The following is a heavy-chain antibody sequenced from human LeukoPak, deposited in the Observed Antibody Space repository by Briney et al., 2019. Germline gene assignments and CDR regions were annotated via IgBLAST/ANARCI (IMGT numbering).Heavy chain of an antibody. V-gene: IGHV4-34*01. CDR1: GGSFSHYY. J-gene: IGHJ4*02. CDR3: ARGEDRYKQGY. CDR2: IHPSGST. Sequence: SETLSPTCGFHGGSFSHYYRTWIPQPPGKGLEWIGEIHPSGSTNYNPSFKSRVTISLDTSKNQLSLKLTSVTAADTAVYYCARGEDRYKQGYWGQGTLVTVSS. D-gene: IGHD5-24*01.